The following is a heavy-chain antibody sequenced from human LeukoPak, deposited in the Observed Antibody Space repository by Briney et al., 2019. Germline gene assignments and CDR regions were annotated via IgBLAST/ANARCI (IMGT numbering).Heavy chain of an antibody. CDR3: AKDRYNDYEGGWFDP. CDR1: RFTFSAYA. V-gene: IGHV3-23*01. Sequence: PAGSLRLSCAASRFTFSAYAMSWVRQAPGKGLEWVSAISDSGGSTYYADSVRGRFTVSRDNSKNTLYLQMNSLRAEDTAVYYCAKDRYNDYEGGWFDPWGQGTLVTVSS. CDR2: ISDSGGST. D-gene: IGHD5-12*01. J-gene: IGHJ5*02.